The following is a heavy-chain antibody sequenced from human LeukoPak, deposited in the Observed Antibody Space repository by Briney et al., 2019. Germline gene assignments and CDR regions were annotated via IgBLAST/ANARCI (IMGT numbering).Heavy chain of an antibody. V-gene: IGHV4-4*07. CDR1: GGYISNYY. Sequence: SETLSLTCTVSGGYISNYYWSWVRQPAGKGLEWIGRIYTSGTNYNPPLKSRVTMSVDTSKDQFSLKLNSVTAADTAVYYCARGDSLTGYFGYWGQGTLVTVSS. J-gene: IGHJ4*02. D-gene: IGHD3-9*01. CDR2: IYTSGT. CDR3: ARGDSLTGYFGY.